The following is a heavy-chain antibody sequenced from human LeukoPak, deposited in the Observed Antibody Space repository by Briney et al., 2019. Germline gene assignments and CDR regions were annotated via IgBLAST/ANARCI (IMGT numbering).Heavy chain of an antibody. V-gene: IGHV4-39*01. CDR3: ARQGFVVSTVREVITKNPTYYFDY. J-gene: IGHJ4*02. D-gene: IGHD3-10*01. CDR1: GGSISSSSYF. Sequence: ASETLSLTCTVSGGSISSSSYFWGWIRQPPGKGLEWIGSIYYSGSTYYNPSLKSRVTISVDTSKNQFSLKLSSVTAADTAVYYCARQGFVVSTVREVITKNPTYYFDYWGQGTLVSVSS. CDR2: IYYSGST.